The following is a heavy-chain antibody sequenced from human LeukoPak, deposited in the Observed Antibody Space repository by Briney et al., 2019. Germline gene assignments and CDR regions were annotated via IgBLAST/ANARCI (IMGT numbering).Heavy chain of an antibody. Sequence: GGSLRLSCAASGFTFSSYAMSWVRQAPGKGLEWVSAISGSGGSTYYADSVKGRFTISRDNSKNTLYLQMNSLRAEDTAVYYCAKDHVLLWFGELLPQAHDYWGQGTLVTVSS. D-gene: IGHD3-10*01. CDR1: GFTFSSYA. CDR3: AKDHVLLWFGELLPQAHDY. V-gene: IGHV3-23*01. CDR2: ISGSGGST. J-gene: IGHJ4*02.